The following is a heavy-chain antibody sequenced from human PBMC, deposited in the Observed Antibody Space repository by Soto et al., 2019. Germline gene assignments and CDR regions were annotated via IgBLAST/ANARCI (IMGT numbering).Heavy chain of an antibody. CDR3: ARGYSYSSSADFDY. Sequence: QVQLVKSGGGVVQPGRSLRLSCAASGFTFSSYAMHWVRQAPGKGLEWVAVISYDGSNKYYADSVKGRFTISRDNSKNTLYLQMNSLRAEDTAVYYCARGYSYSSSADFDYWGQGTLVTVSS. V-gene: IGHV3-30-3*01. J-gene: IGHJ4*02. CDR1: GFTFSSYA. D-gene: IGHD6-6*01. CDR2: ISYDGSNK.